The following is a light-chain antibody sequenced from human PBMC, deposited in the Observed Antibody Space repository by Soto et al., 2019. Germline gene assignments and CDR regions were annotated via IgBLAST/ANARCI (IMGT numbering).Light chain of an antibody. CDR3: QQYVASTIT. J-gene: IGKJ5*01. Sequence: IVLHQSPCTLSLSPRERAPLSCEASQSVSSRLAWYQQKPGQAPSLLISGASSRATGIPDRFSGSGSGTDFTLTISRLEPEDFALYYCQQYVASTITFGQGTRLEI. CDR2: GAS. CDR1: QSVSSR. V-gene: IGKV3-20*01.